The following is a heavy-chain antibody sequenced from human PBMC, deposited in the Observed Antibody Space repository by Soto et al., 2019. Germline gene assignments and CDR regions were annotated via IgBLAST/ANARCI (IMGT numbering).Heavy chain of an antibody. J-gene: IGHJ6*02. V-gene: IGHV4-59*01. D-gene: IGHD6-13*01. Sequence: PSETLSLTCTVSGGSISSYYWSWIRQPPGKGLEWIGYIYYSGSTNYNPSLKSRVTISVDTSKNQFSLKLSSVTAADTAVYYCARSQGIAAAPMSYYYYGMDVWGQGTTVTVSS. CDR1: GGSISSYY. CDR3: ARSQGIAAAPMSYYYYGMDV. CDR2: IYYSGST.